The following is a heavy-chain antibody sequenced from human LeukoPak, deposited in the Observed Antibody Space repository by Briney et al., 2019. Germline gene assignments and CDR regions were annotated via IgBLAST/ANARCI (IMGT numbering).Heavy chain of an antibody. CDR1: GFTFSGHA. Sequence: GGSLRLSCAASGFTFSGHAMSWVRQAPGKGLEWVSPISGSGGSTYYADSVKGRFTISRDNSKNTLYLQMNSLRAEDTAVYYCAKGGYSSGWLRGNWFDPWGQGTLVTVSS. CDR3: AKGGYSSGWLRGNWFDP. D-gene: IGHD6-19*01. V-gene: IGHV3-23*01. CDR2: ISGSGGST. J-gene: IGHJ5*02.